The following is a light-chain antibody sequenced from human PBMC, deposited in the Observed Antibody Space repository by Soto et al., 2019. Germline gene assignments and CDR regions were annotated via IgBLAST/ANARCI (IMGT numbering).Light chain of an antibody. V-gene: IGKV3-20*01. CDR1: QSVTSGY. CDR3: QQYGSSPLT. CDR2: DTS. J-gene: IGKJ1*01. Sequence: EIVVRQSPGALSLSPGERATLSCRASQSVTSGYLAWYQQKPGQAPRLLIYDTSSRATGIPDRFSGSASGTDFTLTISRLEPEDFAVYYCQQYGSSPLTFGQGTKVDIK.